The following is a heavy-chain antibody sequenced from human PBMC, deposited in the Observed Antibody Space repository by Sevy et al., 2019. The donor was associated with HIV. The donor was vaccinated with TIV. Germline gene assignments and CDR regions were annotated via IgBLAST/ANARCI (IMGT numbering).Heavy chain of an antibody. CDR3: AGPILTYNNGWSYYDY. Sequence: PTNTLSLTCTVSGASISSSGYYWGWIRQPPGKGLEWIASINYSGSTFYNPSLKSRVTISADTSKNQFSLDLNSVTAADTAIYYCAGPILTYNNGWSYYDYWGQGTVVTVSS. D-gene: IGHD6-19*01. J-gene: IGHJ4*02. CDR2: INYSGST. CDR1: GASISSSGYY. V-gene: IGHV4-39*01.